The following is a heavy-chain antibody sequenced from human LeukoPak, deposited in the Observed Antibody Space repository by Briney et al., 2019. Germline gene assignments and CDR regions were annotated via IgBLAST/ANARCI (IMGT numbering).Heavy chain of an antibody. CDR3: ANPVWGYYGSGTSPLYYGMDV. J-gene: IGHJ6*02. CDR2: ISYDGSNK. Sequence: PGRSLRLSCAASGFTFSSYAMHWVRQAPGRGLEWVAVISYDGSNKYYADSVKGRFTISRDNSKNTLYLQMNSLTTEDTAVYYCANPVWGYYGSGTSPLYYGMDVWGQGTTVTVSS. V-gene: IGHV3-30*04. D-gene: IGHD3-10*01. CDR1: GFTFSSYA.